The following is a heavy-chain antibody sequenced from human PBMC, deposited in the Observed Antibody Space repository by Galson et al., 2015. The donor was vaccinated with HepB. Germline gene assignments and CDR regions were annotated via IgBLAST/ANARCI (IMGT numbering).Heavy chain of an antibody. Sequence: SLRLSCAASGFTLRNFWMGWVRQAPGKGLEWVANIKDDGSEKSSLESVKGRFTISRDNTRNTLSLEMNSLRVEDTAVYYCARLNLTRGLVVTLTSMHFDTWGPGTEVTVSS. CDR3: ARLNLTRGLVVTLTSMHFDT. V-gene: IGHV3-7*03. J-gene: IGHJ3*02. CDR2: IKDDGSEK. D-gene: IGHD3-10*01. CDR1: GFTLRNFW.